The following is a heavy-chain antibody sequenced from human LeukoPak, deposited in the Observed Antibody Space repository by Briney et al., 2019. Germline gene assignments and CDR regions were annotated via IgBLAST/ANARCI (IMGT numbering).Heavy chain of an antibody. CDR2: IKEDGSEK. D-gene: IGHD1-26*01. CDR3: VRGGSYTFDP. CDR1: GFTFSLYW. V-gene: IGHV3-7*01. J-gene: IGHJ5*02. Sequence: GGSLRLSRSASGFTFSLYWMNWVRQAPGKGVEWVASIKEDGSEKSYVASVKGRFTISKDNAKTSLYLQMNSLGAEDTAVYYCVRGGSYTFDPWGQGILVTVSS.